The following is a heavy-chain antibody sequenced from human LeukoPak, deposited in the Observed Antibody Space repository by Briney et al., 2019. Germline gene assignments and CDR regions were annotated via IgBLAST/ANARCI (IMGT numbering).Heavy chain of an antibody. CDR3: ARDSLTLSLNGMDV. CDR1: GFTFSSCA. Sequence: GVSLRLSCAASGFTFSSCAMHWVRQAPGKGLEYVSAISSNGGSTYYANSVKGRFTISRDNSQNTLYLQMGSLRAEDMAVYYCARDSLTLSLNGMDVWGQGTTVTVSS. J-gene: IGHJ6*02. V-gene: IGHV3-64*01. D-gene: IGHD1-14*01. CDR2: ISSNGGST.